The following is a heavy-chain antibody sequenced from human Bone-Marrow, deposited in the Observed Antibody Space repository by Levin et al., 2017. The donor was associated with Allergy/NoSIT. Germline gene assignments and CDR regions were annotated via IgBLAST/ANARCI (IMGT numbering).Heavy chain of an antibody. Sequence: GESLKISCAASGFTFDDYGMSWVRQAPGKGLEWVSGINWSGGNTGYADSVKGRFTISRDNAKNSLYLQMNSLRAEDTALYHCARDLRIRGGWFDPWGQGTLVTVSS. CDR2: INWSGGNT. CDR3: ARDLRIRGGWFDP. CDR1: GFTFDDYG. J-gene: IGHJ5*02. V-gene: IGHV3-20*01. D-gene: IGHD3-10*01.